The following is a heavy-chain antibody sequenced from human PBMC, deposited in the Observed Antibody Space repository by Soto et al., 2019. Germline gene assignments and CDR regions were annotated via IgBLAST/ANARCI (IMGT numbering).Heavy chain of an antibody. Sequence: QVQLQESGPGLMKPSETLSLTCTVSGGSVSSGSYYWSWIRQPPGKGLEWIGYIYYSGSTNYNPSLKSRVTISVDTSKNQFSLKLSSVTAADTAVYYCARGVPYSYGYVSWFDPWGQGTLVTVSS. V-gene: IGHV4-61*01. CDR3: ARGVPYSYGYVSWFDP. J-gene: IGHJ5*02. D-gene: IGHD5-18*01. CDR2: IYYSGST. CDR1: GGSVSSGSYY.